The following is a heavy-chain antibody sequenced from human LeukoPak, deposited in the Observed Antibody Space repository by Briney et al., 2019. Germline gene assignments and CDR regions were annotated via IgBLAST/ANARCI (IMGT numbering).Heavy chain of an antibody. CDR1: GFTFSSYV. Sequence: GGSLRLSCAASGFTFSSYVMSWVRQAPGRGLEWVSYISSSGSTIYYADSVKGRFTISRDNAKNSLYLQMNSLRAEDTAVYYCAELGITMIGGVWGKGTTVTISS. J-gene: IGHJ6*04. V-gene: IGHV3-48*03. CDR2: ISSSGSTI. CDR3: AELGITMIGGV. D-gene: IGHD3-10*02.